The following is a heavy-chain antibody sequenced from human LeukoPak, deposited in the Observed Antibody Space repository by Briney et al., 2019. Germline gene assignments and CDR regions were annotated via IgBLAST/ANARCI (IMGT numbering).Heavy chain of an antibody. D-gene: IGHD2/OR15-2a*01. Sequence: GGSLRLSCAASGFTFSSYWMSWVRQAPGKGLEWVANIKQDGSVKYYVDSVKGRFTISRDNAKNSLYLQMNSLRAEDTAVYYCARDGPFYAGVYYYYMDVWGKGTTVTVSS. CDR1: GFTFSSYW. CDR2: IKQDGSVK. V-gene: IGHV3-7*01. J-gene: IGHJ6*03. CDR3: ARDGPFYAGVYYYYMDV.